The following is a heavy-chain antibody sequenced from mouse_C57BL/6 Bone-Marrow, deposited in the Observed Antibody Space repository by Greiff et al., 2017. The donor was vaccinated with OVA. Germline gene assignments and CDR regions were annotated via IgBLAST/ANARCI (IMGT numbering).Heavy chain of an antibody. CDR2: IDPSDSYT. CDR3: ARGCYGLAY. J-gene: IGHJ3*01. D-gene: IGHD1-1*01. V-gene: IGHV1-69*01. Sequence: VKLQESGAELVMPGASVKLSCKASGYTFTSYWMHWVKQRPGQGLEWIGEIDPSDSYTNYNQKFKGKSTLTVDKSSSTAYMQLSSLTSEDSAVYYCARGCYGLAYWGRGTLVTVSA. CDR1: GYTFTSYW.